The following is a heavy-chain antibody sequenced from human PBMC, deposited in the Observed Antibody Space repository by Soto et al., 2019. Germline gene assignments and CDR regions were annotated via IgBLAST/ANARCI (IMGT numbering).Heavy chain of an antibody. Sequence: SGPTLVNPTQTLTLACTFSGFSLSTSGVGVGWIRQPPGKALEWLALIYWNDDKRYSPSLKSRLTITKDTSKNQVVPTMTNMDPVDTATYYCAHSLANYDFWSGYLRGWFDPWGQGTLVTVSS. D-gene: IGHD3-3*01. CDR2: IYWNDDK. CDR3: AHSLANYDFWSGYLRGWFDP. CDR1: GFSLSTSGVG. V-gene: IGHV2-5*01. J-gene: IGHJ5*02.